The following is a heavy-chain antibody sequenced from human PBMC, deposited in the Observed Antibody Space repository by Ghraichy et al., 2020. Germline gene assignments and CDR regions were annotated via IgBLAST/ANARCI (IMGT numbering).Heavy chain of an antibody. J-gene: IGHJ6*02. CDR3: VRLDCSVTFYLDV. CDR1: GFTFSASA. CDR2: IKNKADNYAT. D-gene: IGHD2-21*01. Sequence: GGSLRLSCAASGFTFSASAIHWVRQASGKGLEWVGRIKNKADNYATAFGASVKGRFDISRDDSKNTAYLHMSSVNTEDTAVYYCVRLDCSVTFYLDVWGRGTTVTVSS. V-gene: IGHV3-73*01.